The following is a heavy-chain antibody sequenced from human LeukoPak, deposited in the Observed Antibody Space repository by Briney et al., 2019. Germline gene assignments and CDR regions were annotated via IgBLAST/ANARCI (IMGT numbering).Heavy chain of an antibody. CDR3: ARDPTYYYDSSGYPWFDP. Sequence: SVKVSCKASGGTFSSYAISWVRQAPGQGLEWMGRIIPIFGTANYAQKFQGRVTITTDESTSTAYMELRSLRSDDTAVYYCARDPTYYYDSSGYPWFDPWGQGTLVTVSS. J-gene: IGHJ5*02. D-gene: IGHD3-22*01. V-gene: IGHV1-69*05. CDR2: IIPIFGTA. CDR1: GGTFSSYA.